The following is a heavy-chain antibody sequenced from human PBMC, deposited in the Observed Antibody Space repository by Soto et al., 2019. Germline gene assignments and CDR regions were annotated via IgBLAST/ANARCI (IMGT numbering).Heavy chain of an antibody. D-gene: IGHD1-26*01. Sequence: QVQLVQSGAEVKKPGSSVKVSCKASGGTFSRYAISWVRQAPGQGLEWMGGIIPIFGTANYAQKFQGRVTITADESTSKADMELSSLRFEDTAVYYCARAIVGPTTTGWLDPWGQGTLVTVSS. V-gene: IGHV1-69*01. CDR3: ARAIVGPTTTGWLDP. CDR2: IIPIFGTA. J-gene: IGHJ5*02. CDR1: GGTFSRYA.